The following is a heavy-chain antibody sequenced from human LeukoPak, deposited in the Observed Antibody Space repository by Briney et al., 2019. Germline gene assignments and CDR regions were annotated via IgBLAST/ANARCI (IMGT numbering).Heavy chain of an antibody. CDR1: GFTFSSYG. D-gene: IGHD6-6*01. Sequence: GGSLRLSCAASGFTFSSYGMHWVRQAPGKGLEWEAFIRYDGSDKYYADSVRGRFTISRDNSRNMVYVQVDSLTVEDTAVYYCANQRRDSSSSRFRFHFDYWGQGTLVTVSS. V-gene: IGHV3-30*02. CDR2: IRYDGSDK. J-gene: IGHJ4*02. CDR3: ANQRRDSSSSRFRFHFDY.